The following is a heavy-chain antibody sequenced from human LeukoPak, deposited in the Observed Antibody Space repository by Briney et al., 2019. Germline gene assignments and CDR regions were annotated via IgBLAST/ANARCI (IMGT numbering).Heavy chain of an antibody. V-gene: IGHV4-59*08. CDR1: GGSISSYY. CDR2: IYYSGST. CDR3: ARSNSSSWYPSYYYHGMDV. Sequence: PSETLSLTCTVSGGSISSYYWSWIRQPPGKGLEWIGYIYYSGSTNYNPSLKSRVTISVDTSKNQFSLKLSSVTAADTAVYYCARSNSSSWYPSYYYHGMDVWGQGTTVTVSS. D-gene: IGHD6-13*01. J-gene: IGHJ6*02.